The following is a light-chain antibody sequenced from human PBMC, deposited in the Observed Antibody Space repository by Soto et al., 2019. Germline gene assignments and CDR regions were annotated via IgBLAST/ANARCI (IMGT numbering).Light chain of an antibody. J-gene: IGKJ4*01. CDR3: QQRSNWIT. CDR1: QSVNSY. Sequence: EIVLTQSPATLSLSPGERATLSCRASQSVNSYLAWYQHKPGQSPRLRIYDASIRATGIPARFSGSGSGTDFTLTISSLEPEDFAVYYCQQRSNWITFGGGTKVEIK. V-gene: IGKV3-11*01. CDR2: DAS.